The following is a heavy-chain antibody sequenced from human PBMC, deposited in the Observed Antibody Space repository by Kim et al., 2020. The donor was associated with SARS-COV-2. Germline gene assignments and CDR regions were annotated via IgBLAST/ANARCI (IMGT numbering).Heavy chain of an antibody. J-gene: IGHJ4*02. D-gene: IGHD6-13*01. CDR1: GYTFTSYA. V-gene: IGHV7-4-1*02. CDR3: ARTPLPAGDTYSSSWYNRFDY. CDR2: INTNTGNP. Sequence: ASVKVSCKASGYTFTSYAMNWVRQAPGQGLEWMGWINTNTGNPTYAQGFTGRFVFSLDTSVSTAYLQISSLKAEDTAVYYCARTPLPAGDTYSSSWYNRFDYWGQGTLVTVSS.